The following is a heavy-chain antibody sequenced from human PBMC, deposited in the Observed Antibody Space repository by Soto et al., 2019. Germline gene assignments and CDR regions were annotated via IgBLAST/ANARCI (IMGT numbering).Heavy chain of an antibody. CDR3: AKAYSGYDCAF. V-gene: IGHV3-23*01. CDR2: ITSTGGGT. CDR1: GFTFSTYA. J-gene: IGHJ4*02. D-gene: IGHD5-12*01. Sequence: XESLRLSCAASGFTFSTYAMNWVRQAPGKGLEWVSSITSTGGGTYYADSVRGRFIISRDNSKNTLYLHMSTLRAEDTAVYYCAKAYSGYDCAFWGQGTLVTVSS.